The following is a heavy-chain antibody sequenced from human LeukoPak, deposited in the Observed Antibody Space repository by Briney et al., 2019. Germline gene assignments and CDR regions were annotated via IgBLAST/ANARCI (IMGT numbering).Heavy chain of an antibody. CDR1: GFTFDDYT. J-gene: IGHJ5*02. D-gene: IGHD6-19*01. V-gene: IGHV3-43*01. CDR2: ISWDGGST. CDR3: ARDLSAVAGTALFDP. Sequence: GGSLRLSCAASGFTFDDYTMHWVRQAPGKGLEWVSLISWDGGSTYYADSVKGRFTISRDNSKNTLYLQMNSLETEDTAVYYCARDLSAVAGTALFDPWGQGTLVTVSS.